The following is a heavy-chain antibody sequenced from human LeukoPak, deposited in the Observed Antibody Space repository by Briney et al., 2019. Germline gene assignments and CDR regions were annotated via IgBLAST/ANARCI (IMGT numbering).Heavy chain of an antibody. CDR3: VQETGHNWGYLDY. Sequence: GGSLRLSCAASGFIFSIYAMSWVRQAPGKGLEWVSSVTNSGGSTYYADSVKGRFANSRDNSKNTLYLQMNTLRADDTAVYYCVQETGHNWGYLDYWGQGTLVTVSS. D-gene: IGHD1-1*01. CDR1: GFIFSIYA. V-gene: IGHV3-23*01. CDR2: VTNSGGST. J-gene: IGHJ4*02.